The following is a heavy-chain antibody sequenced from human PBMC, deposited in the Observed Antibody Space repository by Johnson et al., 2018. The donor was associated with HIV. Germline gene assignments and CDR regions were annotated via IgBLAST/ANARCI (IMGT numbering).Heavy chain of an antibody. V-gene: IGHV3-NL1*01. CDR2: IGSNT. D-gene: IGHD1-26*01. Sequence: QVQLVESGGGVVQPGRSLRLSCAASGFTFSSYAMHWVRQAPGKGLEWVSSIGSNTHYADSVKGRFTISRDNSKNTLFLQRNSLRAEDTAVYYCAKERYMGSTTLADAFDMWGQGTMVTVSS. CDR1: GFTFSSYA. J-gene: IGHJ3*02. CDR3: AKERYMGSTTLADAFDM.